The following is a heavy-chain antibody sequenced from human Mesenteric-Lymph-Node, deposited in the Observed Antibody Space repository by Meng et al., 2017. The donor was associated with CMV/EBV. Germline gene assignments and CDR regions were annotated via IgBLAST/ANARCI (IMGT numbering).Heavy chain of an antibody. V-gene: IGHV3-30*02. D-gene: IGHD6-19*01. CDR1: GFTFSSYE. Sequence: GGSLRLSCAASGFTFSSYEMNWVRQAPGKGLEWVAFILYDGSNKYYADSVKGRFTLSRDNSKNTLDLQMNSLRAEDTALYYCAKDPGYSSSYYYYYIMDVWGQGTTVTVSS. CDR3: AKDPGYSSSYYYYYIMDV. CDR2: ILYDGSNK. J-gene: IGHJ6*02.